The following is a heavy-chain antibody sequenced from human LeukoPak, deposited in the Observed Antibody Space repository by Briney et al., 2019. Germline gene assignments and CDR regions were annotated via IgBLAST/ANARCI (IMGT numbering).Heavy chain of an antibody. CDR2: IYYSGST. V-gene: IGHV4-59*01. CDR3: ARAQYYYDSSGYYPYYFDY. Sequence: SETLSLTCTASGGSISSYYWSWIRQPPGKGLEWIGYIYYSGSTNYNPSLKSRVTISVDTSKNQFSLKLSSVTAADTAVYYCARAQYYYDSSGYYPYYFDYWGQGTLVTVSS. D-gene: IGHD3-22*01. J-gene: IGHJ4*02. CDR1: GGSISSYY.